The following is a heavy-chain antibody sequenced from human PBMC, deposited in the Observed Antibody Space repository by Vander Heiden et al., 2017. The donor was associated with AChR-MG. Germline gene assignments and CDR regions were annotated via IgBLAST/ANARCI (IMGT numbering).Heavy chain of an antibody. D-gene: IGHD2-21*02. V-gene: IGHV1-69*06. J-gene: IGHJ6*03. CDR3: ARAVTDFKSHRSSGDYYYYMDV. Sequence: QVQLVQSGAEVKKPGSSVKVSCKASGGTFSSYAISWVRQAPGQGLEWMGGIIPIFGTANYAQKFQGRVTITADKSTSTAYMELSSLRSEDTAVYYCARAVTDFKSHRSSGDYYYYMDVWGKGTTVTVSS. CDR1: GGTFSSYA. CDR2: IIPIFGTA.